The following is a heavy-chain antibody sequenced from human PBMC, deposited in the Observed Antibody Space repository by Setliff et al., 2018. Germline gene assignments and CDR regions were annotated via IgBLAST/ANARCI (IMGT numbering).Heavy chain of an antibody. J-gene: IGHJ4*02. V-gene: IGHV1-2*02. CDR2: INLNTGNI. Sequence: GASVKVSCKASGYPFISYDINWMRQAPEQGLEWMGRINLNTGNIFYAQEFQGRVTLTRDTSISTAYMDLTGLKYDDTAIYYCARDTLALGDITLFDYWGQGTLVTVSS. CDR3: ARDTLALGDITLFDY. D-gene: IGHD3-16*01. CDR1: GYPFISYD.